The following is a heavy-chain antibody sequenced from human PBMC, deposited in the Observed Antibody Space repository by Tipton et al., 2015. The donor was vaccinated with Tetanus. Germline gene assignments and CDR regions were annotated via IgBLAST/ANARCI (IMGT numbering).Heavy chain of an antibody. CDR2: TWSHGGNI. CDR3: AKDRQLELDSFDS. D-gene: IGHD1-1*01. Sequence: SLRLSCATSGFIFNSYGIHWVRQAPGKGLEWVAVTWSHGGNIYYADSVKGRCAVSRDNSKRTAYLQMNRLSTDDTALYFCAKDRQLELDSFDSWGRGTPVTVSS. J-gene: IGHJ4*02. V-gene: IGHV3-33*06. CDR1: GFIFNSYG.